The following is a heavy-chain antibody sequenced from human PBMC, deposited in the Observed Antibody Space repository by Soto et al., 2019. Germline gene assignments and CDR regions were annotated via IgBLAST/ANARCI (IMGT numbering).Heavy chain of an antibody. Sequence: QLQLQESGPGLVKPSETLSLTCTVSGGSIDRSNYYWDGIRQPPGKGLEWIGTTYYNGNAYYNPSLKSRVTMSVDTSKNQFSLKLISVTAADTAVYYCARHFVAVVIKGWGYWGQGTLVTVSS. CDR3: ARHFVAVVIKGWGY. J-gene: IGHJ4*02. D-gene: IGHD3-22*01. V-gene: IGHV4-39*01. CDR2: TYYNGNA. CDR1: GGSIDRSNYY.